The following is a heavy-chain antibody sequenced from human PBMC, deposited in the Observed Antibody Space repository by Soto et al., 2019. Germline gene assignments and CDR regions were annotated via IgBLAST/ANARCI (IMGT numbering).Heavy chain of an antibody. CDR1: GYSISSGYY. CDR2: IYHSGST. J-gene: IGHJ4*02. Sequence: SETLSLTCAVSGYSISSGYYWGWIRQPPGKGLEWIGSIYHSGSTYYNPSLKSRVTISVDTAKNQFSLKLSSVTAADTAVYYCVVEAGDSSGYYYFDYWGQGTLVTVSS. CDR3: VVEAGDSSGYYYFDY. D-gene: IGHD3-22*01. V-gene: IGHV4-38-2*01.